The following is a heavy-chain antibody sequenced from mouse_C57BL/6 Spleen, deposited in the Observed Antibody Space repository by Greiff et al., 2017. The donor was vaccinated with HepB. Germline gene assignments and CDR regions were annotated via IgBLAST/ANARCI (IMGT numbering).Heavy chain of an antibody. CDR1: GFTFSDYG. CDR3: ARRGYYYGSSYGYYFDY. CDR2: ISSGSSTI. D-gene: IGHD1-1*01. V-gene: IGHV5-17*01. Sequence: EVKVVESGGGLVKPGGSLKLSCAASGFTFSDYGMHWVRQAPEKGLEWVAYISSGSSTIYYADTVKGRFTIARDNAKNTLFLQMTSLRSEDTAMYYCARRGYYYGSSYGYYFDYWGQGTTLTVSS. J-gene: IGHJ2*01.